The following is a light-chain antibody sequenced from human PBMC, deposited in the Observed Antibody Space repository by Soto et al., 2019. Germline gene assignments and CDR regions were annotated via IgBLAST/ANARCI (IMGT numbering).Light chain of an antibody. V-gene: IGKV3-20*01. CDR2: GAS. Sequence: EIVLTQSPGTLSLSPGERATLSCRASQSVSSSYLAWYQQKPGQAPRHLIYGASSRATGIPDRFSGSGSGTDFTLTISRLEPEDFAVYYCQQYGGSPQYTFGQGTKLEIK. CDR1: QSVSSSY. CDR3: QQYGGSPQYT. J-gene: IGKJ2*01.